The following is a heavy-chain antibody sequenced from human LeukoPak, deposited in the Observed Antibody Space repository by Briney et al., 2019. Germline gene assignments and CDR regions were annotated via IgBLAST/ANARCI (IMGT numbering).Heavy chain of an antibody. J-gene: IGHJ4*02. D-gene: IGHD3-22*01. V-gene: IGHV3-20*04. CDR3: AKDPRYYYDSSGYSD. Sequence: GGSLRLSCAASGFTFDDYGMSWVRQAPGKGLEWVSGINWNGGSTGYADSVKGRFTISRDNSKNTLYLQMNSLRAEDTAVYYCAKDPRYYYDSSGYSDWGQGTLVTVSS. CDR1: GFTFDDYG. CDR2: INWNGGST.